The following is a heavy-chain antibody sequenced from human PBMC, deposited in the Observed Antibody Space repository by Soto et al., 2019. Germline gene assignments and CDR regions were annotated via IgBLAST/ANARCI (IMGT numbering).Heavy chain of an antibody. V-gene: IGHV4-34*02. CDR2: IDHGGSP. CDR3: ARRRSDSSGWGVRYYYAMDV. Sequence: QVQLQQWGAGLLKSSETLSLTCAVYGGSFSGYYWSWIRQPPGKGLEWIGEIDHGGSPYFSPSLKSRVTISIDTSKIQFSLHLRSVTAADTAVYYCARRRSDSSGWGVRYYYAMDVWGQGTTVTVSS. J-gene: IGHJ6*02. D-gene: IGHD6-19*01. CDR1: GGSFSGYY.